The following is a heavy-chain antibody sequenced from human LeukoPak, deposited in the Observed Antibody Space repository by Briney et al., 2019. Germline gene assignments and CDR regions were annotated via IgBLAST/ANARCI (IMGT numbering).Heavy chain of an antibody. CDR1: GVTFSSYA. V-gene: IGHV3-64*01. J-gene: IGHJ4*02. Sequence: GGSLRLSCAASGVTFSSYAMHWVRQAPGEGLEYVSAISSNVGSTYYANSVKGRFTIDRDNSKNTLYLQMGSLRAEDMAVYYCARDLKDVVVPAAIHYWGQGTLVTVSS. CDR3: ARDLKDVVVPAAIHY. CDR2: ISSNVGST. D-gene: IGHD2-2*01.